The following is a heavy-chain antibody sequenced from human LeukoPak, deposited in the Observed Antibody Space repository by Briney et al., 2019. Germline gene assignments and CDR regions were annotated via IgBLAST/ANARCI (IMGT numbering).Heavy chain of an antibody. Sequence: PGGSLRLSCAASGFTFSSYAMHWVRQAPGKGLKWVAVISYDGSNKYYADSVKGRFTISRDNSKNTLYLQMNSLRAEDTAVYYCARAPVYYYDSVDYWGQGTLVTVSS. CDR2: ISYDGSNK. J-gene: IGHJ4*02. V-gene: IGHV3-30*01. CDR1: GFTFSSYA. D-gene: IGHD3-22*01. CDR3: ARAPVYYYDSVDY.